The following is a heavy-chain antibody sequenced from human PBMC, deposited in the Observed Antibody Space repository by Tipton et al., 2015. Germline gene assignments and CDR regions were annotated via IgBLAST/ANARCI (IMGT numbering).Heavy chain of an antibody. Sequence: TLSLTCTVSGGSISSYYWSWIRQPPGKGLECIGYISYSGTTNYNPSLKSRVTISVDTSKNQLYLKLSSVTAADTAVYYCARDSPFGGMDVWGQGTTVTVSS. V-gene: IGHV4-59*01. D-gene: IGHD3-3*01. J-gene: IGHJ6*02. CDR1: GGSISSYY. CDR3: ARDSPFGGMDV. CDR2: ISYSGTT.